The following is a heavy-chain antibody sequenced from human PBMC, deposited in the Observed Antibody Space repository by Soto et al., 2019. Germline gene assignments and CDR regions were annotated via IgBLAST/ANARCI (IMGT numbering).Heavy chain of an antibody. CDR1: GYSFSTYW. J-gene: IGHJ6*02. V-gene: IGHV5-10-1*01. CDR3: ATSIAAAGTYYYYYYGMDV. D-gene: IGHD6-13*01. Sequence: GESLKISCKASGYSFSTYWISWVRQMPGKGLEWMGRIDPSDSYTNYSPSFQGHVTISADKSISTAYLQWSSLKASDTAMYYCATSIAAAGTYYYYYYGMDVWGQGTTVTVSS. CDR2: IDPSDSYT.